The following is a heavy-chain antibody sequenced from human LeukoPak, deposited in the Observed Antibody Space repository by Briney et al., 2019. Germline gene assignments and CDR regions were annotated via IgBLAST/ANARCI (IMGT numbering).Heavy chain of an antibody. CDR2: INPNSGGT. J-gene: IGHJ3*02. V-gene: IGHV1-2*02. CDR1: GYTFADYC. Sequence: ASVKVSCKASGYTFADYCMHWVRHAPGQGLEWMGWINPNSGGTNYAQKFQGRVTMTRDTSISTAYMELSRLRSDDTAVYYCAPVSYSSSAAAFDIWGQGTMVTVSS. CDR3: APVSYSSSAAAFDI. D-gene: IGHD6-6*01.